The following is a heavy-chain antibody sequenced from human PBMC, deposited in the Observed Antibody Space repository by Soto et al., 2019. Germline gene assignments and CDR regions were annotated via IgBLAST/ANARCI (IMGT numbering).Heavy chain of an antibody. CDR1: GGTFSSYA. CDR3: ARNGDYPTQNYYYYYGMDV. V-gene: IGHV1-69*13. D-gene: IGHD4-17*01. Sequence: ASVKVSCKASGGTFSSYAISWVRQAPGQGLEWMGGIIPIFGTANYAQKFQGRVTITADESTSTAYMELSSLRSEDTAVYYCARNGDYPTQNYYYYYGMDVWGQGTTVTVSS. CDR2: IIPIFGTA. J-gene: IGHJ6*02.